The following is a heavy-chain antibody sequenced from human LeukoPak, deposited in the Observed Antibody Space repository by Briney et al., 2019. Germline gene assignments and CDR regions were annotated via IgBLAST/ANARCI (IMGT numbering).Heavy chain of an antibody. Sequence: SETLSLTCTVSGGSISSYYWSWIRQPPGKGLEWIGYIYYSGSTNYNPSLKSRVTISVDTSKNQFSLKLSSVTAADTAVYYCARHNNGEPHYYYYYGMDVWGQGTTVTVSS. CDR3: ARHNNGEPHYYYYYGMDV. D-gene: IGHD4-17*01. CDR1: GGSISSYY. V-gene: IGHV4-59*08. J-gene: IGHJ6*02. CDR2: IYYSGST.